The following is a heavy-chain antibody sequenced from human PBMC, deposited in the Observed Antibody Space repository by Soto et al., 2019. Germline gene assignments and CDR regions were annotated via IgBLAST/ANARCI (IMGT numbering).Heavy chain of an antibody. D-gene: IGHD2-15*01. CDR3: ARARFQLLHPYYYGMDV. Sequence: SETLSLTCTVSGGSISSYYWSWIRQPPGKGLDWIGYIYYTEKTNYNPSLKSRVTTSVDTSKNQFSLKLRSVTAADTGVYFCARARFQLLHPYYYGMDVWGKGTTVTVSS. J-gene: IGHJ6*04. CDR2: IYYTEKT. CDR1: GGSISSYY. V-gene: IGHV4-59*01.